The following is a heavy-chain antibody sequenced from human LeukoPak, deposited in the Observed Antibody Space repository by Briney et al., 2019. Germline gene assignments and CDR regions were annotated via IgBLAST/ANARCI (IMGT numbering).Heavy chain of an antibody. V-gene: IGHV3-30*03. D-gene: IGHD2-2*01. CDR3: ARKNVVVPAAYEY. Sequence: GGSLRLSCAVSGLTFSSYGMHWVRQAPGKGLEWVAVISYDGSNRYYADSVKGRFTISRDNSKNTLYLQMGSLRAEDMAVYYCARKNVVVPAAYEYWGQGTLVTVSS. CDR2: ISYDGSNR. CDR1: GLTFSSYG. J-gene: IGHJ4*02.